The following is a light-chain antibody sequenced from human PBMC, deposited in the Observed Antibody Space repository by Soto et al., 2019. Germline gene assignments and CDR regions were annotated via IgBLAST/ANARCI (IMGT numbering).Light chain of an antibody. Sequence: EIVLTQSPATLSLSPGESATLSCRASQSVSSSLAWYQQKTGQAPRLLIYDASNRATGIPARFSGSWSGTDFTLTISSLEPEDFAIYYCQQRITWPSTFGQGTKLEIK. J-gene: IGKJ2*01. CDR3: QQRITWPST. CDR1: QSVSSS. V-gene: IGKV3-11*01. CDR2: DAS.